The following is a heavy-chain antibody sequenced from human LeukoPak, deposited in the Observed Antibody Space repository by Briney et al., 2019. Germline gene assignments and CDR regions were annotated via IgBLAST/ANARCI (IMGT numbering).Heavy chain of an antibody. V-gene: IGHV3-30*03. J-gene: IGHJ4*02. CDR2: TSYDGSNR. D-gene: IGHD3-16*01. CDR3: ARSLGGGAFDF. CDR1: GFTFSSYG. Sequence: GGSLRLSCAASGFTFSSYGMHWVRQAPGKGLEWVAATSYDGSNRHYADSLQGRFTISRDNAKNSLYLQMNSLRVEDTAVYYCARSLGGGAFDFWGQGTLVTVSS.